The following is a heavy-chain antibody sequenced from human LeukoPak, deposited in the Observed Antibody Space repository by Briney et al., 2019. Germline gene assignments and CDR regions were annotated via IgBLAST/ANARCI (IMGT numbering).Heavy chain of an antibody. V-gene: IGHV4-61*02. J-gene: IGHJ4*02. CDR2: FYTSGST. Sequence: SETLSLTCTVSGYSISSGYYWSWIRQPAGKGMEWIGRFYTSGSTNYNPSLKSRVTISVDTSKNQFSLKLSSVTAADTAVYYCARVSRFSYYFDYWGQGTLVTVSS. D-gene: IGHD3-3*01. CDR3: ARVSRFSYYFDY. CDR1: GYSISSGYY.